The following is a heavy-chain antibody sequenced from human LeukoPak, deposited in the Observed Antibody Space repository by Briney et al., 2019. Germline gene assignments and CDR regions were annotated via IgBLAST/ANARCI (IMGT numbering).Heavy chain of an antibody. J-gene: IGHJ3*02. CDR3: AREAVYCSGGSCDDAFDI. Sequence: ASVKVSCKAAGYTFTGYYMHWVRQAPGQGLEWMGRISPNSGGTNYAQKFQGRVTMTRDTSISTAYMELSRLRSDDTAVYYCAREAVYCSGGSCDDAFDIWGQGTMVTVSS. CDR2: ISPNSGGT. V-gene: IGHV1-2*06. CDR1: GYTFTGYY. D-gene: IGHD2-15*01.